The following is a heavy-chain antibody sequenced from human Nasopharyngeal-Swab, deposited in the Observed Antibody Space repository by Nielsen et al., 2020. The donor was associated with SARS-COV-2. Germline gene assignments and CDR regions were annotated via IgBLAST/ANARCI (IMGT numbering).Heavy chain of an antibody. Sequence: GESLKISCAASGFTFSSYDMHWVRQATGKGLEWVSAIGTAGDTYYPGSVKGRFTISRENAKNSLYLQMNSLRAGDTAVYYCARARPDIEVVPAALLFDPWGQGTLVTVSS. D-gene: IGHD2-2*01. CDR3: ARARPDIEVVPAALLFDP. CDR2: IGTAGDT. V-gene: IGHV3-13*04. J-gene: IGHJ5*02. CDR1: GFTFSSYD.